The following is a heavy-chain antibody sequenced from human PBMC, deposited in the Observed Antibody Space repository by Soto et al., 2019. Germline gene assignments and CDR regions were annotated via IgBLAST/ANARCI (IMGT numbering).Heavy chain of an antibody. D-gene: IGHD5-18*01. CDR3: AKDAPWGTAMVVLLYGFDWFDP. CDR1: GFTFSSYA. J-gene: IGHJ5*02. V-gene: IGHV3-23*01. CDR2: ISGSGGST. Sequence: EVQLLESGGGLVQPGGSLRLSCAASGFTFSSYAMSWVRQAPGKGLEWVSAISGSGGSTYYADSVKGRFTISRDNSKNTLYLQMNSLRAEDTAVYYCAKDAPWGTAMVVLLYGFDWFDPWGQGTLVTVSS.